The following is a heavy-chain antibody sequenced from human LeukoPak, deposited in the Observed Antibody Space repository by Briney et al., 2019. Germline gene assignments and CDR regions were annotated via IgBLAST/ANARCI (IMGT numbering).Heavy chain of an antibody. CDR1: GFTFNSYY. Sequence: PGGSLRLSCAASGFTFNSYYMNWVRQAPGKGLVWVSRINRDGSDTIYADSVKGRFTISRDNAQNTLFLQMNSLRAEDTAVYYCAREDFGVDYWGQGTLVTVSS. J-gene: IGHJ4*02. D-gene: IGHD3-10*01. V-gene: IGHV3-74*01. CDR2: INRDGSDT. CDR3: AREDFGVDY.